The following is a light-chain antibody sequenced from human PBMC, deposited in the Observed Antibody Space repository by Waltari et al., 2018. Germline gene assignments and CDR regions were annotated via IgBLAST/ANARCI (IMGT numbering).Light chain of an antibody. CDR3: VAWDDTVNGLV. Sequence: QSVLTQPPSASGTPGPRVTISCSGSSSNIGRNVVNWHRQVPGAAPTLLIYSNNQRPSGVPDRFSASKSGTSASLAISGLQSDDEADYYCVAWDDTVNGLVFGAGTKLTVL. CDR1: SSNIGRNV. CDR2: SNN. J-gene: IGLJ2*01. V-gene: IGLV1-44*01.